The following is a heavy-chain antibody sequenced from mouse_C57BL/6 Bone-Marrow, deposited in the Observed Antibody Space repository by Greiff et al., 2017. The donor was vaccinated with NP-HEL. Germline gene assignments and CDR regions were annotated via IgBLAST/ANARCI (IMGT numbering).Heavy chain of an antibody. J-gene: IGHJ2*01. D-gene: IGHD2-4*01. CDR3: ARSLSSYDYEHY. CDR2: IYPGSGST. V-gene: IGHV1-55*01. CDR1: GYTFTSYW. Sequence: VQLQQPGAELVKPGASVKMSCKASGYTFTSYWITWVKQRPGQGLEWIGDIYPGSGSTNYNEKFKSKATLTVDTSSSTAYMQLSSLTSEDSAVYYCARSLSSYDYEHYWGQGTTLTVSS.